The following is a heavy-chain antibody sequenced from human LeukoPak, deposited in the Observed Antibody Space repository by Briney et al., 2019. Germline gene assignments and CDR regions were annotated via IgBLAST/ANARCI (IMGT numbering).Heavy chain of an antibody. J-gene: IGHJ4*02. Sequence: SETLSLTCTVSGGSISSSSYYWGWIRQPPGKGLEWIGSIYYSGNTYYNPSLKSRVTISGDTSRNQFSLKLSSVTAADTAVYYCARTATGYGSGSYYSRWGQGTLVTVSS. V-gene: IGHV4-39*07. CDR3: ARTATGYGSGSYYSR. D-gene: IGHD3-10*01. CDR2: IYYSGNT. CDR1: GGSISSSSYY.